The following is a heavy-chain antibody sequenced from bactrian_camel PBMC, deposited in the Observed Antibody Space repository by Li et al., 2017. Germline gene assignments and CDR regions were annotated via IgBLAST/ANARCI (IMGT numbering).Heavy chain of an antibody. CDR2: IATGSGNT. Sequence: DVQLVESGGGSVQAGGSLRLSCVVSGYAYSDGYCLGWFRQAPGKEREGVARIATGSGNTYYADSVKGRFTISQDNAKNTVYLQMNSLKPEDTAMYYCAYGVYGDNWNRWYSVSSYDSWGQGTQVTVS. CDR1: GYAYSDGYC. D-gene: IGHD4*01. V-gene: IGHV3S40*01. CDR3: AYGVYGDNWNRWYSVSSYDS. J-gene: IGHJ4*01.